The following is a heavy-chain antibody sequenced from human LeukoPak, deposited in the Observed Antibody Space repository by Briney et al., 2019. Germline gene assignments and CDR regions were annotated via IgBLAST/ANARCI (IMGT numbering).Heavy chain of an antibody. D-gene: IGHD6-13*01. CDR3: ARRSWYNWFDR. J-gene: IGHJ5*02. Sequence: SETLSLTCTVSGGSVSSGSYYWSWIRQSPGKGLEWIGYVYYSGSTNYNPSLKSRVTISVDTSKNQFSLKVSSVTAADTAVYYCARRSWYNWFDRWGQGTLVTVSS. CDR1: GGSVSSGSYY. V-gene: IGHV4-61*01. CDR2: VYYSGST.